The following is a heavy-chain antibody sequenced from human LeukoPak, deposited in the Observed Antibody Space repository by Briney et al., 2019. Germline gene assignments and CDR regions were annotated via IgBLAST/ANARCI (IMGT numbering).Heavy chain of an antibody. J-gene: IGHJ5*02. Sequence: GGSLRLSCVVSGFTFSSYGMHWVRQAPGKGLEWVTFIRYDGSHKYYADSVKGRFTISRDNSNNTLYMQMDSLRIEDTAVYYCAKAGGTYYPDHFDPWGQGTLVTVSS. D-gene: IGHD3-10*01. V-gene: IGHV3-30*02. CDR3: AKAGGTYYPDHFDP. CDR2: IRYDGSHK. CDR1: GFTFSSYG.